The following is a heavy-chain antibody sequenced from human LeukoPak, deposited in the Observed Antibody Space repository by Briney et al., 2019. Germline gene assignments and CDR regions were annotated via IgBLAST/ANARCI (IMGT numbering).Heavy chain of an antibody. J-gene: IGHJ4*02. CDR1: GYTSTGYY. V-gene: IGHV1-2*02. CDR3: ARARLRSVVVPAALGGY. Sequence: VASVKVSCKASGYTSTGYYMHWVRQAPGQGLEWMGWINPNSGGTNYAQKFQGRVTMTRDTSISTAYMELSRLRSDDTAVYYCARARLRSVVVPAALGGYWGQGTLVTVSS. CDR2: INPNSGGT. D-gene: IGHD2-2*01.